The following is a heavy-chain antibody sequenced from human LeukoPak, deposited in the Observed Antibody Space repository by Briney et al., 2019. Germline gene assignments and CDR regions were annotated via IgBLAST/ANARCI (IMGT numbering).Heavy chain of an antibody. J-gene: IGHJ4*02. Sequence: GESLQISCQGSGSSFTSYWIGWVRQMPGKGLEWMGIIYPGDSDTRYSPSFQGQVTISADKSISTAYLQWSSLKASDTAMYYCARPKDYYFDYWGQGTLVTVSS. CDR1: GSSFTSYW. CDR3: ARPKDYYFDY. CDR2: IYPGDSDT. V-gene: IGHV5-51*01.